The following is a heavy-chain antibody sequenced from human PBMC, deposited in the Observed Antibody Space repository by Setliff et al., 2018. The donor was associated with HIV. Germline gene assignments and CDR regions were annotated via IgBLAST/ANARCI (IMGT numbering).Heavy chain of an antibody. CDR1: GFTATDAW. V-gene: IGHV3-11*01. CDR3: ARGPRWYYYGSGSYFSD. Sequence: GGSLRLSCAVSGFTATDAWMAWARQAPGKGLEWVAHIQKTIYGETTDYADSVKGRFTISRDNAKNSLYLQMNSLRAEDTAVYYCARGPRWYYYGSGSYFSDWGQGTLVTVSS. J-gene: IGHJ4*02. CDR2: IQKTIYGETT. D-gene: IGHD3-10*01.